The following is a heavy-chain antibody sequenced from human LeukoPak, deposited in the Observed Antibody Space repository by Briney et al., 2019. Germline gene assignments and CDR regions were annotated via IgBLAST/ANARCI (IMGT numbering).Heavy chain of an antibody. CDR2: ISSSSSYI. CDR3: ARDFNYDFWSGYYLRSDYMDV. Sequence: PGGSLRLSCAASGFTFSSYSMNWVRQAPGKGLEWVSSISSSSSYIYYADSVKGRFTISRDNAKNSLYLQMNSLRAEDTAVYYCARDFNYDFWSGYYLRSDYMDVWGKGTTVTVSS. J-gene: IGHJ6*03. D-gene: IGHD3-3*01. CDR1: GFTFSSYS. V-gene: IGHV3-21*01.